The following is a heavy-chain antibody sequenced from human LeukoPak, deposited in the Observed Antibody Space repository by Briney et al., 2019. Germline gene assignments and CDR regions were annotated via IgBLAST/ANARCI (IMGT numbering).Heavy chain of an antibody. J-gene: IGHJ6*03. CDR1: GGTFSSYA. V-gene: IGHV1-69*05. CDR2: IIPIFGTA. CDR3: ARGYYYGSGSSYTGLVPPRALYYYYMDV. D-gene: IGHD3-10*01. Sequence: ASVKVSCKASGGTFSSYAISWVRQAPGQGLEWMGGIIPIFGTANYAQKFQGRVTITTDESTSTAYMELSSLRSEDTAVYYCARGYYYGSGSSYTGLVPPRALYYYYMDVWGKGTTVTVSS.